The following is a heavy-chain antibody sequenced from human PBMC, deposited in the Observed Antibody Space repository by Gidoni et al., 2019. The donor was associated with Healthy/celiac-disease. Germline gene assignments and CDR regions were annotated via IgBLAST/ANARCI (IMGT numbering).Heavy chain of an antibody. CDR1: GSTFRSYS. Sequence: EVQLVESGGGLVQPGGSLRLSRAASGSTFRSYSMNWVRQAPGKGVEWVSYISSSSSTIYYADAVKGRFTISRDNAKNSLYLQMNSLRDEDTAVYYCARDTPNYDFWSEVSFDYWGQGTLVTVSS. J-gene: IGHJ4*02. CDR3: ARDTPNYDFWSEVSFDY. V-gene: IGHV3-48*02. D-gene: IGHD3-3*01. CDR2: ISSSSSTI.